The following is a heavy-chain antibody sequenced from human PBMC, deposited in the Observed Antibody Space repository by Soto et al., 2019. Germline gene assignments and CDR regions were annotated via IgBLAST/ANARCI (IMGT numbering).Heavy chain of an antibody. CDR3: AKGSGSDYYGMDV. D-gene: IGHD6-25*01. CDR2: ISWDGGST. Sequence: EVQLVESGGVVVQAGGSLRLSCAASGFTFDDYTMHWVRQAPGKGLEWVSLISWDGGSTYYADSVKGRFTISRDNSKNSLYLQMNSLRTEDTALYYCAKGSGSDYYGMDVWGQGTTVTVSS. CDR1: GFTFDDYT. J-gene: IGHJ6*02. V-gene: IGHV3-43*01.